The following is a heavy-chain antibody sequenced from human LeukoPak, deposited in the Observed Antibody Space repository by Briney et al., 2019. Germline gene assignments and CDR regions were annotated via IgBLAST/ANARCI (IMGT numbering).Heavy chain of an antibody. D-gene: IGHD3-22*01. J-gene: IGHJ4*02. CDR2: IYYSGST. CDR1: GGSISSSSYY. CDR3: ARDSDSSGCDY. Sequence: SETLSLTCTVSGGSISSSSYYWGWIRQPPGKGLEWIGSIYYSGSTYYNPSLKSRVTISVDTSKNQFSLKLSSVTAADTAVYYCARDSDSSGCDYWGQGTLVTVSS. V-gene: IGHV4-39*07.